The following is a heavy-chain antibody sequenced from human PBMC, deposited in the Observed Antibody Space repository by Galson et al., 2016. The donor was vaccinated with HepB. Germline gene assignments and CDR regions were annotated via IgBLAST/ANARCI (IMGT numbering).Heavy chain of an antibody. Sequence: SETLSLTCIVSGGSISSYYWSWIRQPPGNGLEWIGRILYSGSANYNPSLKSRVTMSVDTSKNQFSLKLNSVSAADTAMYSCARQDRAGLVNSWGQGTVVTVSS. CDR3: ARQDRAGLVNS. CDR1: GGSISSYY. CDR2: ILYSGSA. D-gene: IGHD6-19*01. V-gene: IGHV4-59*08. J-gene: IGHJ3*01.